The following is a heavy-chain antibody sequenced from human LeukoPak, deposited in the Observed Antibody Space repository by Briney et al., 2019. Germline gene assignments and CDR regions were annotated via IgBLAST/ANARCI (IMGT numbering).Heavy chain of an antibody. D-gene: IGHD6-19*01. CDR2: ISSSASTI. V-gene: IGHV3-11*01. CDR1: GFTFSDYY. Sequence: GGSLRLSCAASGFTFSDYYMSWIRQAPGKGLEWVSYISSSASTIYYADSVKGRFTISRDNAKNSLYLQMNSLRAEDTAVYYCARARGSSGPRHYYYGMDVWGQGTTVTVSS. CDR3: ARARGSSGPRHYYYGMDV. J-gene: IGHJ6*02.